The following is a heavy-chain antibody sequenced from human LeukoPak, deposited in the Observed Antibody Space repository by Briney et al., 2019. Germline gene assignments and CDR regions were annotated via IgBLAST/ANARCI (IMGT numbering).Heavy chain of an antibody. CDR3: AKKRRPVAGTDLFDY. J-gene: IGHJ4*02. D-gene: IGHD6-19*01. CDR2: FSGGASRT. CDR1: GFSPTSYS. V-gene: IGHV3-23*01. Sequence: PGGSLSLSSVASGFSPTSYSMSWVRQSPGKGLEWVSAFSGGASRTYYVDSVKGRFTISRDNSKNTLYLQMNSLIVKDTAVYYCAKKRRPVAGTDLFDYWGQGTLVTVSS.